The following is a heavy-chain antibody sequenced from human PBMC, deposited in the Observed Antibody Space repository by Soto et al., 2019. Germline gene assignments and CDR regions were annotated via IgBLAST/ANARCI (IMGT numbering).Heavy chain of an antibody. J-gene: IGHJ5*02. CDR1: GGSISSGGYY. Sequence: QVQLQESGPGLVKPSQTLSLTCTVSGGSISSGGYYWNWSRQHPGKGMEWIGYVYYIGSTYYNPTLKSRVTISLDTSKTQFSLKLSSVTAADTAVYYCARSVFPWGQGTLVTVSS. CDR2: VYYIGST. V-gene: IGHV4-31*03. CDR3: ARSVFP.